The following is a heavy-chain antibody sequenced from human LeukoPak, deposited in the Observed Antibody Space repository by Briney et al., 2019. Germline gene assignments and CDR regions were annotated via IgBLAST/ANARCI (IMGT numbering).Heavy chain of an antibody. CDR3: ARCGYSNEYYFDY. CDR1: GFTFSSYA. J-gene: IGHJ4*02. D-gene: IGHD4-11*01. V-gene: IGHV3-30*04. CDR2: ISYDGRNK. Sequence: GGSLRLSCAASGFTFSSYAMHWVRQAPGKALEGVAVISYDGRNKYYGDSVKGRFTISRDNPKNTLYLQMNSLRAEDTAVYYCARCGYSNEYYFDYWGQGALVTVSS.